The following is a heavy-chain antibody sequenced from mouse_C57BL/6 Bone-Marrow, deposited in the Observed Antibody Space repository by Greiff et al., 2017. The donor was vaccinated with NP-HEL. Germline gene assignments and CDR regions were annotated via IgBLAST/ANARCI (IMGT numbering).Heavy chain of an antibody. CDR2: INPNNGGT. D-gene: IGHD2-10*02. J-gene: IGHJ3*01. Sequence: EVQLKQSGPELVKPGASVKISCKASGYTFTDYYMNWVKQSHGKSLEWIGDINPNNGGTSYNQKFKGKATLTVDKSSSTAYMELRSLTSEDSAVYYCAGGYGNWFAYWGQGTLVTVSA. CDR3: AGGYGNWFAY. CDR1: GYTFTDYY. V-gene: IGHV1-26*01.